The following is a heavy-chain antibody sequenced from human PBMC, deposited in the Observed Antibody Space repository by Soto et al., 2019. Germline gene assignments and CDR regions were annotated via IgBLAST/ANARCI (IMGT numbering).Heavy chain of an antibody. J-gene: IGHJ5*02. CDR1: GGSISSSHW. V-gene: IGHV4-4*02. Sequence: PSETLSLTCAVSGGSISSSHWWSWVRQPPGKGLEWIGEIYHSGSTNYNPSLKSRVTISVDKSKNQFSLKLSSVTAADTAVYYCARAYDYSSNWFDPWGQGTLVTVS. CDR3: ARAYDYSSNWFDP. D-gene: IGHD4-4*01. CDR2: IYHSGST.